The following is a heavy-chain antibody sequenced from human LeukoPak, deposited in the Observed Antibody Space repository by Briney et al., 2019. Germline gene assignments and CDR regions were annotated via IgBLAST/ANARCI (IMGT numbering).Heavy chain of an antibody. CDR1: GFTFSSYN. D-gene: IGHD3-10*01. CDR2: ISSSSSTI. CDR3: ARDRPGRFGELFYDY. J-gene: IGHJ4*02. Sequence: PGGSLRLSCAASGFTFSSYNMNWVRQAPGKGLEWVSDISSSSSTIYYADSVKGRFTISRDHDKNSLYLQMNSLRAEDTAVYYCARDRPGRFGELFYDYWGQGTLVTVSS. V-gene: IGHV3-48*01.